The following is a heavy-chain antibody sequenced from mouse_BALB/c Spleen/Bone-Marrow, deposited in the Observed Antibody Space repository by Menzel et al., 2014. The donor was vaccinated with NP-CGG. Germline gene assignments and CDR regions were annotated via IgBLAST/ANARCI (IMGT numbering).Heavy chain of an antibody. CDR1: GFAFSGYD. Sequence: EVQRVESGGGLVKPGGSLKLSCAASGFAFSGYDMSWVRQTPEKRLEWVAYISSGGSDTYYPDTVKGRFTISRDNAKNXLYLQMNSLKSEDTAMYYCARQRGYAYAMDYWGQGTSVTVSS. D-gene: IGHD2-2*01. J-gene: IGHJ4*01. CDR2: ISSGGSDT. V-gene: IGHV5-12-1*01. CDR3: ARQRGYAYAMDY.